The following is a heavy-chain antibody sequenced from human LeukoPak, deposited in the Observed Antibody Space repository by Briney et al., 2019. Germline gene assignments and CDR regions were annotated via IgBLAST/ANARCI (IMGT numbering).Heavy chain of an antibody. CDR1: GYTFTSYD. D-gene: IGHD3-22*01. CDR3: ARENDYYDNSGYYFS. V-gene: IGHV1-18*01. Sequence: ASVKVSCKASGYTFTSYDITWVRRAPGKGLEWMGWISVYNGNTNYAQKFQGRVTMTTDTSTSTAYMELRSLRSDDTAVYYCARENDYYDNSGYYFSWGQGTLVTVSS. J-gene: IGHJ4*02. CDR2: ISVYNGNT.